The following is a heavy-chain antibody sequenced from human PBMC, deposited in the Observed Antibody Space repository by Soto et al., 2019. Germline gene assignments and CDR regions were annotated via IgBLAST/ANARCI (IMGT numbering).Heavy chain of an antibody. V-gene: IGHV4-39*01. CDR2: IYYSGST. CDR1: GGSISSSCYY. Sequence: QLQLQESGPGLVKPSETLSLTCTVSGGSISSSCYYWGWIRQPPGKGLEWIGSIYYSGSTYYNPSLKSRVTISVDTSKNQFSLKLSSVTAADTAVYYCARSPRVVLWFGAGDYWGQGTLVTVSS. CDR3: ARSPRVVLWFGAGDY. J-gene: IGHJ4*02. D-gene: IGHD3-10*01.